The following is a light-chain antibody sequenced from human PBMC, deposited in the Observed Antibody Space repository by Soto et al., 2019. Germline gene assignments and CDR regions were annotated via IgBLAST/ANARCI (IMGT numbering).Light chain of an antibody. Sequence: DIQMTQSPSSLSASVGDRVTITGRASQSISSYLNWYQQKPGKAPKLLIYAASSLQSGVPSRFSGSGSGTDFTLTISSLQPEDFATYYCQQSYSTRVTFGQGTKVEIK. V-gene: IGKV1-39*01. J-gene: IGKJ1*01. CDR3: QQSYSTRVT. CDR2: AAS. CDR1: QSISSY.